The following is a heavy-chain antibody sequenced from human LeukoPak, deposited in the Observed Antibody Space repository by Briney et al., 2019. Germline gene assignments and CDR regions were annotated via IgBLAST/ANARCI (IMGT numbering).Heavy chain of an antibody. CDR1: GFTFSSYS. CDR2: ISGSGGST. CDR3: AKVRAITMMED. Sequence: GGSLTLSCAVSGFTFSSYSMSWVRQAPGKGLEWVSAISGSGGSTYYAGSVKGRFTITRDNSKNTLYLQMNSLRAEDTGVYYCAKVRAITMMEDWGQGPLVTVSS. J-gene: IGHJ4*02. D-gene: IGHD3-22*01. V-gene: IGHV3-23*01.